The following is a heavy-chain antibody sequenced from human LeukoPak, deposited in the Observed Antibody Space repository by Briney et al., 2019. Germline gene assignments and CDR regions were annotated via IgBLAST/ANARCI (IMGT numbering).Heavy chain of an antibody. D-gene: IGHD3-3*01. J-gene: IGHJ6*03. Sequence: PGGSLRLSCAASGFSFSSYGMAWVRQAPGQGLEWVAVISVSATATNYAASVKGRFTISRDDSKSTLYLQMNSLRAEDTAVYYCAKGHTTTFGVVIRNYYYMDVWGKGTTVTVS. V-gene: IGHV3-23*01. CDR1: GFSFSSYG. CDR3: AKGHTTTFGVVIRNYYYMDV. CDR2: ISVSATAT.